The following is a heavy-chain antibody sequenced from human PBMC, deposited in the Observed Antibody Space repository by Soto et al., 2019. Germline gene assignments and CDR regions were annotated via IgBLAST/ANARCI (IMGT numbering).Heavy chain of an antibody. Sequence: QVQLQESGPGLVKPSETLSLTCTVSGGSISSYYWSWIRQPPGKGLEWIGYIYYSGSTNYNPSLNRRVTISVDTSKNQFSRRLSSVTAADTAVYYCARRYGGTFDYWGQGALVTVSS. D-gene: IGHD2-15*01. CDR3: ARRYGGTFDY. CDR1: GGSISSYY. J-gene: IGHJ4*02. V-gene: IGHV4-59*08. CDR2: IYYSGST.